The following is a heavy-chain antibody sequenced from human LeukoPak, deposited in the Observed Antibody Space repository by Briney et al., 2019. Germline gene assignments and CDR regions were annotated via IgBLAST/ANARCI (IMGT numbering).Heavy chain of an antibody. D-gene: IGHD3-3*01. CDR3: ARLPYYDFWSGSYYFDY. CDR2: IYPGDSDT. J-gene: IGHJ4*02. CDR1: GYSFTSYW. V-gene: IGHV5-51*01. Sequence: GESLKISCKGSGYSFTSYWIGWVRQMPGKGLEWMGIIYPGDSDTRYSPSFQGQVTISADKSISTAYLQWSSLKASDTAMYYCARLPYYDFWSGSYYFDYWGQGTLVTVSS.